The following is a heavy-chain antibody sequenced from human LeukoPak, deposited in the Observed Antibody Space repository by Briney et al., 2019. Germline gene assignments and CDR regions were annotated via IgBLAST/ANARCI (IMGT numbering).Heavy chain of an antibody. CDR2: LSGNGGGT. D-gene: IGHD2-21*01. V-gene: IGHV3-23*01. Sequence: PGGSLGLSCAASGFTFNSSGMTSVRQAPGKWLEWVSSLSGNGGGTYYADSVKGRFTISRDSSKNTLFLQMNRLRPEDAAVYYCAKAPVTTCRGAYCYPFDYWGQGTLVTVSS. CDR3: AKAPVTTCRGAYCYPFDY. CDR1: GFTFNSSG. J-gene: IGHJ4*02.